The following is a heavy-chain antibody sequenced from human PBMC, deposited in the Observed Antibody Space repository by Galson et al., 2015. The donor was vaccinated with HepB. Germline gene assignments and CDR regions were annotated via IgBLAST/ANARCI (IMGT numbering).Heavy chain of an antibody. CDR3: ASPHTSGSYYRFDY. CDR2: ISYDGGNK. CDR1: GFTFSSYA. Sequence: SLRLSCAASGFTFSSYAMHWVRQAPGKGLEWVAVISYDGGNKYYADSVKGRFTISRDNSKNTLYLQMNSLRAEDTAVYYCASPHTSGSYYRFDYWGQGTLVTVSS. J-gene: IGHJ4*02. V-gene: IGHV3-30-3*01. D-gene: IGHD1-26*01.